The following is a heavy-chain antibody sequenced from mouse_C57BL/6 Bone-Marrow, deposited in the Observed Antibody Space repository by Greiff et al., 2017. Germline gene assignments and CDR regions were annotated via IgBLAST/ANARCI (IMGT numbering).Heavy chain of an antibody. CDR1: GYTFTSYW. D-gene: IGHD2-3*01. V-gene: IGHV1-55*01. CDR2: IYPGSGST. Sequence: VKLQEPGAELVKPGASVKMSCKASGYTFTSYWITWVKQRPGQGLEWIGDIYPGSGSTNYNEKFKSKATLTVDTSSSTAYMQLSSLTSEDSAVYYCARRLDGYYPYYFDYWGQGTTLTVSS. CDR3: ARRLDGYYPYYFDY. J-gene: IGHJ2*01.